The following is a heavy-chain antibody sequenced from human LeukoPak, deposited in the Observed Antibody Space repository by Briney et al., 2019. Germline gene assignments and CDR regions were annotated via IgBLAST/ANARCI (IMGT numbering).Heavy chain of an antibody. Sequence: GGSLRLSCAASGFTVSSNYMSWVRQAPGKGLECVSVIYSGGSTYYADSVKGRFTISRHNSKNTLYLQMNSLRAEDTAVYYCAREGYYDSSGYAFDIWGQGTMVTVSS. J-gene: IGHJ3*02. V-gene: IGHV3-53*04. CDR1: GFTVSSNY. D-gene: IGHD3-22*01. CDR2: IYSGGST. CDR3: AREGYYDSSGYAFDI.